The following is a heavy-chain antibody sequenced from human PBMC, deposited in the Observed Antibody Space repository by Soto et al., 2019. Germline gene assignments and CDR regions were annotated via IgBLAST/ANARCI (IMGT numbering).Heavy chain of an antibody. CDR1: GYSFTSYA. D-gene: IGHD2-21*01. J-gene: IGHJ4*02. CDR3: ARDLSIGLFDY. V-gene: IGHV1-18*01. Sequence: QVPLVQSGAGVKKPGASVKVSCKASGYSFTSYAISWVRQAPGQGLEWMGWISAYNGHTNYAQKLQGRVTMTTDTSTSTAYMELRSLTSDDTAVYYCARDLSIGLFDYWGQGTLVTVSS. CDR2: ISAYNGHT.